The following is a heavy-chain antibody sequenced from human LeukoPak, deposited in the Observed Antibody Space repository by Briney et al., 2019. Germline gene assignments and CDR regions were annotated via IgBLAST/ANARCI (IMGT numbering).Heavy chain of an antibody. CDR2: IYKNGNT. J-gene: IGHJ4*02. D-gene: IGHD3-10*01. Sequence: SETLSLTCTVSGASISSYYWTCIRQPPGKRLEWIGYIYKNGNTNYNPSLRSRVTISVDASKNQFSLKLSSVTAADTAVYYCAVSGYGSTDSWGQGTLVTVSS. V-gene: IGHV4-59*08. CDR3: AVSGYGSTDS. CDR1: GASISSYY.